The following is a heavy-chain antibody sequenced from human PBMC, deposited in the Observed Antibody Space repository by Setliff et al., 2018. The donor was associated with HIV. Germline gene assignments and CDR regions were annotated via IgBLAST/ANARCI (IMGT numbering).Heavy chain of an antibody. Sequence: GGSLRLSCEASGFRVTDTYMALVRQAPGKGLEWVTLIYKAGKTYYADFVKGRFTIARDDTKNTVSLQMTNLEPGDTAMYYCAKGGYGGAYYVAGYWGQGTKVTV. J-gene: IGHJ4*02. D-gene: IGHD5-18*01. V-gene: IGHV3-53*01. CDR1: GFRVTDTY. CDR2: IYKAGKT. CDR3: AKGGYGGAYYVAGY.